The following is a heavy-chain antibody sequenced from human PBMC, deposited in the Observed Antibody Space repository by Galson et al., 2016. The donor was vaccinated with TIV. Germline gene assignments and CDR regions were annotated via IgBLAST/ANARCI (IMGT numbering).Heavy chain of an antibody. J-gene: IGHJ4*02. CDR1: GFTFSNYW. V-gene: IGHV3-20*01. CDR3: ARHVTCGGDCYYFDY. D-gene: IGHD2-21*01. CDR2: IIWNGDIT. Sequence: SLRLSCAASGFTFSNYWFHWVRQPPGKGLEWVSDIIWNGDITDYADSVKGRFTISRDNAKNSLYLQMNNLRAEDTALYLCARHVTCGGDCYYFDYWGQGTLVTVSS.